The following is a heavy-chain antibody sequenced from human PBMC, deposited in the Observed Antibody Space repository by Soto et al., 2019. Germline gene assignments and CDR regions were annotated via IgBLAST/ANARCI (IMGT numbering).Heavy chain of an antibody. J-gene: IGHJ6*03. V-gene: IGHV6-1*01. D-gene: IGHD6-6*01. CDR2: TYYRSKWYN. CDR1: GDSVSSNSAA. Sequence: SQTLSLTCAISGDSVSSNSAAWNWIRQSPSRGLEWLGRTYYRSKWYNDYAVSVKSRITINPDTSKNQFSLQLNSVTPEDTAVYYCARSIAARTERDYYYYMDVWGKGTTVTVSS. CDR3: ARSIAARTERDYYYYMDV.